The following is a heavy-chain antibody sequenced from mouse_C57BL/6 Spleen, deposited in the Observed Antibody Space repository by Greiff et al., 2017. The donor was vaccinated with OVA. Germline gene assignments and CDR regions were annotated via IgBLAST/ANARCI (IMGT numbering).Heavy chain of an antibody. J-gene: IGHJ2*01. V-gene: IGHV1-82*01. Sequence: QVQLQQSGPELVKPGASVKISCKASGYAFSSSWMNWVKQRPGKGLEWIGRIYPGDGDTNYNGKFKGKATLTADKSSSTAYMQLSSLTSEDSAVYFCASEGAYYGSRENFDYWGQGTTLTVSS. CDR1: GYAFSSSW. CDR2: IYPGDGDT. D-gene: IGHD1-1*01. CDR3: ASEGAYYGSRENFDY.